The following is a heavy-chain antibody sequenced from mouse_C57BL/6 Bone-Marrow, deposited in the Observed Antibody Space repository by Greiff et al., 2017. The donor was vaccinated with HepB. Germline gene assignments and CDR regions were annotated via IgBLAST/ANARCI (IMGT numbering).Heavy chain of an antibody. CDR2: ISDGGSYT. J-gene: IGHJ2*01. CDR1: GFTFSSYA. Sequence: EVQGVESGGGLVKPGGSLKLSCAASGFTFSSYAMSWVRQTPEKRLEWVATISDGGSYTYYPDNVKGRFTISRDNAKNNLYLQMSHLKSEDTAMYYCARLITGGAYYFDYWGQGTTLTVSS. D-gene: IGHD2-4*01. V-gene: IGHV5-4*01. CDR3: ARLITGGAYYFDY.